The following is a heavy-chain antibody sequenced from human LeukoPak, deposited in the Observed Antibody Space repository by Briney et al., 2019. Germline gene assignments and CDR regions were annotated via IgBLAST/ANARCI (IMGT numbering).Heavy chain of an antibody. CDR1: GYTFTGYY. CDR2: FNPKSGGT. D-gene: IGHD5-18*01. Sequence: GASVKVSCKASGYTFTGYYIHWVRQAPGQGLEWMGWFNPKSGGTNYAQRFQGRVVMTSDTSISTAYMELRRLRSDDTAVYYCARDGGFTYGYSVAGYMDVWDKGTTVTVSS. J-gene: IGHJ6*03. V-gene: IGHV1-2*02. CDR3: ARDGGFTYGYSVAGYMDV.